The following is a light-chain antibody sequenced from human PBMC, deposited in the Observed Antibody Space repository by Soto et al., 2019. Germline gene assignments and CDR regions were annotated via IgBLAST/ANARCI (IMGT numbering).Light chain of an antibody. Sequence: DIQMTQSPSTLSASVGDRVVITCRASQNINKWLAWYHQKPGKAPKFLIYDASTLETGVPSRFSGSGSGTEFTLTISSLQPDDFATYYCQQYNSYSAFGQGTRLEIK. V-gene: IGKV1-5*01. CDR3: QQYNSYSA. J-gene: IGKJ5*01. CDR2: DAS. CDR1: QNINKW.